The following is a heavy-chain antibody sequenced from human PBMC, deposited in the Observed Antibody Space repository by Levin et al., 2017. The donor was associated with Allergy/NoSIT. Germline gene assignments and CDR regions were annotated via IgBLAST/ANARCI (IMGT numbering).Heavy chain of an antibody. CDR2: IYYSGST. J-gene: IGHJ4*02. D-gene: IGHD5-12*01. CDR1: GGSISSYY. CDR3: ARNRHIVATMFDY. V-gene: IGHV4-59*08. Sequence: SETLSLTCTVSGGSISSYYWSWIRQPPGKGLEWIGYIYYSGSTNYNPSLKSRVTISVDTSKNQFSLKLSSVTAADTAVYYCARNRHIVATMFDYWGQGTLVTVSS.